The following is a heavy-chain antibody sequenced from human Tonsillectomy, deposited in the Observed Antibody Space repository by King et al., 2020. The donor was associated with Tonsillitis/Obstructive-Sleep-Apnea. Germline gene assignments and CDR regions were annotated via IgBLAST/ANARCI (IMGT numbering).Heavy chain of an antibody. CDR2: ISSRGSTK. J-gene: IGHJ4*02. D-gene: IGHD1-1*01. CDR1: GFTFSSYE. V-gene: IGHV3-48*03. CDR3: AGERGPGVRL. Sequence: VQLVESGGGLVQPGESLRLSCAASGFTFSSYEMNWVRQAPGKGLEWVSYISSRGSTKYYADSVKGRFTISRDNAKNALYLQMNSLRAEDTAVYYCAGERGPGVRLWGQGTLVSVST.